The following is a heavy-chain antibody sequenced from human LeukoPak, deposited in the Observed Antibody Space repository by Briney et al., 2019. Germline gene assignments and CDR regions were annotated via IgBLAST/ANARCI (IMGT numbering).Heavy chain of an antibody. Sequence: GGSLRLSCAASAFTFSGSAMHWVRRASGKGLEWVGRIRIEAKSYATAYAASVKGRFTISRDDSKNTAYLQMNSLKTEDTAVYYCASAKDGYSSYDYWGQGTLVTVSS. D-gene: IGHD5-24*01. CDR1: AFTFSGSA. J-gene: IGHJ4*02. CDR2: IRIEAKSYAT. V-gene: IGHV3-73*01. CDR3: ASAKDGYSSYDY.